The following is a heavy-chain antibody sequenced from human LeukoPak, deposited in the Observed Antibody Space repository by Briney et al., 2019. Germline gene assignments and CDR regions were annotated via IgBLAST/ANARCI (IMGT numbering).Heavy chain of an antibody. V-gene: IGHV3-30*02. CDR1: GFTFSSYG. D-gene: IGHD2-15*01. J-gene: IGHJ4*02. CDR3: AKDMVVAADY. CDR2: IRYDGSNK. Sequence: GGSLRLSCAASGFTFSSYGMHWVRQAPGKGLEWVAFIRYDGSNKYYADSVKGRFTISRDNSKNTLYLQVNSLRAEDTAVYYCAKDMVVAADYWGQGTLVTVSS.